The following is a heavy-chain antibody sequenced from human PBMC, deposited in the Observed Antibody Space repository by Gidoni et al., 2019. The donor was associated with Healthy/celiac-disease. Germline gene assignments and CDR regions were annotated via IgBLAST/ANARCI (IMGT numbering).Heavy chain of an antibody. CDR3: ARHVYYGDYVGMDV. V-gene: IGHV4-39*01. Sequence: QLQLQESGPGLVKPSETLSLTCTVSGGPISSSSYYWGWIRQPPVKGLEWIGSIYDSGSTYYNPSLKSRVTISVDTSKNQFSLKLSSVTAADTAVYYCARHVYYGDYVGMDVWGQGTTVTVSS. CDR1: GGPISSSSYY. J-gene: IGHJ6*02. CDR2: IYDSGST. D-gene: IGHD4-17*01.